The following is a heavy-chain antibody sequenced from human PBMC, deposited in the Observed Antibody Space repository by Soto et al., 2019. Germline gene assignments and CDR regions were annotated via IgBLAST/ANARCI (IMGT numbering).Heavy chain of an antibody. V-gene: IGHV3-74*01. D-gene: IGHD5-12*01. CDR2: ISSDGSST. Sequence: GGSLRLSCAASGFTFSGSWMHWVRQAPGKGLVWVSRISSDGSSTSYADSVKGRFTISRDNAKNTLYLQMNSLRAEDTAVYFCARPVVYSGYDRVFFDYWGQGTLVTVSS. CDR1: GFTFSGSW. J-gene: IGHJ4*02. CDR3: ARPVVYSGYDRVFFDY.